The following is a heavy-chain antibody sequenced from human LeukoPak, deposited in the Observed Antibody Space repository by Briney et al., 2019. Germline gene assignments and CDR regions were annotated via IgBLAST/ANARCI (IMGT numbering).Heavy chain of an antibody. CDR1: GGSISSSNW. CDR3: ARSFGFHYDSSGYRTGAFDI. D-gene: IGHD3-22*01. V-gene: IGHV4-4*02. CDR2: IYHSGST. Sequence: SGTLSLTCAVSGGSISSSNWWSWVRQPPGKGLEWIGEIYHSGSTNYNPSLKSRVTISVDKSKNQFSLKLSSVTAADTAVYYCARSFGFHYDSSGYRTGAFDIWGQGTMVTVSS. J-gene: IGHJ3*02.